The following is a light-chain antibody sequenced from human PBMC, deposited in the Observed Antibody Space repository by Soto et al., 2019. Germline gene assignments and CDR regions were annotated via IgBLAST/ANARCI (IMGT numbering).Light chain of an antibody. Sequence: QSVLTQPPSASGTPGQRVTISCSGSSSNIGTNTVNWYLQLPGTAPKLLMYNNNQRPSGVPERFSGSKSGTSASLAIGGLQSEDEADYYCAAWDDRRDGFYVFGSGTKLTVL. CDR3: AAWDDRRDGFYV. V-gene: IGLV1-44*01. J-gene: IGLJ1*01. CDR2: NNN. CDR1: SSNIGTNT.